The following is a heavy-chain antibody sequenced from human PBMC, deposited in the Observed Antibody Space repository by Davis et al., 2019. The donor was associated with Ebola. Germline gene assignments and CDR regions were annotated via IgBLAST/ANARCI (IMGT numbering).Heavy chain of an antibody. D-gene: IGHD5-12*01. CDR2: TYYTSKWFN. V-gene: IGHV6-1*01. J-gene: IGHJ4*02. CDR3: ARGWLRSGLDY. Sequence: HSQTLSLTCAISGDSVSGRSNGAWNWIRQSPSRGLEWLGRTYYTSKWFNEYALSVKSRITVNPDTSKNQFSLQLDSVTPEDTAVYYCARGWLRSGLDYWGQGILVTVSS. CDR1: GDSVSGRSNGA.